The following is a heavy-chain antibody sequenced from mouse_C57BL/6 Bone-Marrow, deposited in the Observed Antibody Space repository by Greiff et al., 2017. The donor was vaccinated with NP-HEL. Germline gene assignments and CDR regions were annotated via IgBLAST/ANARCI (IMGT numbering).Heavy chain of an antibody. V-gene: IGHV5-17*01. CDR1: GFTFSDYG. Sequence: EVQRVESGGGLVKPGGSLKLSCAASGFTFSDYGMHWVRQAPEKGLEWVAYISSGSSTIYYADTVKGRFTISRDNAKNTLFLQMTSLRSEDTAMYYCAMVTTGYYYAMDYWGQGTSVTVSS. J-gene: IGHJ4*01. CDR3: AMVTTGYYYAMDY. D-gene: IGHD2-2*01. CDR2: ISSGSSTI.